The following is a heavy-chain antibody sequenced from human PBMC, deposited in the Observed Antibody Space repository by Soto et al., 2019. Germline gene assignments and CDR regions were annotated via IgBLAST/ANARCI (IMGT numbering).Heavy chain of an antibody. Sequence: PSETLSLTCAVYGGSFSGYYWSWIRQPPGKGLEWIGEINHSGSTNYNPSLKSRVTISVDTSKNQFSLKLSSVAAADTAVYYCARGYGEYQYNWFDPWGQGTLVTVSS. J-gene: IGHJ5*02. CDR2: INHSGST. V-gene: IGHV4-34*01. D-gene: IGHD2-2*01. CDR3: ARGYGEYQYNWFDP. CDR1: GGSFSGYY.